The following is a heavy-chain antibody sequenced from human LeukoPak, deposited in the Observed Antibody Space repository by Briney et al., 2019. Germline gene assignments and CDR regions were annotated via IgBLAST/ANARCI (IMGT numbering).Heavy chain of an antibody. CDR3: ARPSSGWYDYFDY. Sequence: AASVKVSCKASGYTFTGYYMHWVRQAPGQGLEWMGRINPNSGGTNYAQKFQGRVTMTRDTSISTAYMELSRLRSDDTAVHYCARPSSGWYDYFDYWGQGTLVTVSS. CDR1: GYTFTGYY. CDR2: INPNSGGT. J-gene: IGHJ4*02. D-gene: IGHD6-19*01. V-gene: IGHV1-2*06.